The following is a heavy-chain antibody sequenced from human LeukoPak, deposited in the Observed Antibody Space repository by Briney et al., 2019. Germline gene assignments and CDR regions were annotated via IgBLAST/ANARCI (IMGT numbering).Heavy chain of an antibody. CDR1: GFTFSSYA. CDR2: ISYDGSNK. V-gene: IGHV3-30-3*01. Sequence: PGGSLRLSCAASGFTFSSYAMHWVRQAPGKGLEWVAVISYDGSNKYYADSVKGRFTISRDNSKNTLYLQMNSLRAEDTAVYYCASLDRDDDYGGNFDDYWGQGTLVTVSS. D-gene: IGHD4-23*01. CDR3: ASLDRDDDYGGNFDDY. J-gene: IGHJ4*02.